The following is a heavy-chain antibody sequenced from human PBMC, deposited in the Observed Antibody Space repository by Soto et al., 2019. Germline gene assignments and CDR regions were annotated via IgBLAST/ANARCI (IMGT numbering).Heavy chain of an antibody. CDR3: ARPNSSGWSLPFDY. V-gene: IGHV3-30*03. CDR1: GFTFSSYG. D-gene: IGHD6-19*01. Sequence: GGSLRLSCAASGFTFSSYGMHWVRQAPGKGLEWVATTSFDERNKYHADSVKGRFTISRDNSKNTLYLQMNNLRTEDTAVYNCARPNSSGWSLPFDYWGQGTLVTVS. J-gene: IGHJ4*02. CDR2: TSFDERNK.